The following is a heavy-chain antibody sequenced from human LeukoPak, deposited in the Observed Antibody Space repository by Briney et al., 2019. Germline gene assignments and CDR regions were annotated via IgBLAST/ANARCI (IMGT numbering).Heavy chain of an antibody. D-gene: IGHD2-8*01. Sequence: SETLSLTCTVSGGSISSGSYYWSWIRQPPGKGLEWIGYIYYSGSTNYNPSLKSRVTISVDTSKNQFSLKLSSVTAADTAVYYCARLIVGCTDGVCYKGHVYWGQGTLVTVSS. CDR1: GGSISSGSYY. V-gene: IGHV4-61*01. CDR3: ARLIVGCTDGVCYKGHVY. J-gene: IGHJ4*02. CDR2: IYYSGST.